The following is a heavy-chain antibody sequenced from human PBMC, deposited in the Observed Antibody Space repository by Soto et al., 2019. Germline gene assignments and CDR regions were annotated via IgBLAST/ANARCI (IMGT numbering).Heavy chain of an antibody. Sequence: SETLSLTCTVSGGSSSSGTYYWVWIRQPPGKGLEYIGSIYYSGSTYYNPSLKSRVTISVDTSKNQFSLKLSSVTAADTAVYYCARWWFGEFFDYWGQGTLVTVSS. J-gene: IGHJ4*02. V-gene: IGHV4-39*07. D-gene: IGHD3-10*01. CDR2: IYYSGST. CDR1: GGSSSSGTYY. CDR3: ARWWFGEFFDY.